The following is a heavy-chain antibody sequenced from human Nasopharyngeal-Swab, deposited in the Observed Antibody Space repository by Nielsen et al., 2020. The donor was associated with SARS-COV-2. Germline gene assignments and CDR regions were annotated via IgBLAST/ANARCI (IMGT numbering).Heavy chain of an antibody. V-gene: IGHV4-34*01. CDR1: GGSFSGYY. J-gene: IGHJ4*02. CDR3: ARPRRWLYYFDY. D-gene: IGHD3-22*01. CDR2: INHSGST. Sequence: SETLSLTCAVYGGSFSGYYWSWIRQPPGKGLEWIGEINHSGSTNYNPSLKSQVTISVDTSKNQFSLKLSSVTAADTAVYCCARPRRWLYYFDYWGQGTLVTVSS.